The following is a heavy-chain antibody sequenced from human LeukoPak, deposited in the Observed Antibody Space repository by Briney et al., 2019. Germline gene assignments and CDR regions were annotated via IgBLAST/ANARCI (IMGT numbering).Heavy chain of an antibody. J-gene: IGHJ4*02. D-gene: IGHD2-2*01. CDR2: IKQDGSEK. V-gene: IGHV3-7*01. Sequence: GGSLRLSCAASGFTFSSYWMSWVRQAPGKGLERVANIKQDGSEKYYVDSVKGRFTISRDNAKNSLYLQMNSLRAEDTAVYYCARRRGYCSSTSCSHYYFDYWGQGTLVTVSS. CDR1: GFTFSSYW. CDR3: ARRRGYCSSTSCSHYYFDY.